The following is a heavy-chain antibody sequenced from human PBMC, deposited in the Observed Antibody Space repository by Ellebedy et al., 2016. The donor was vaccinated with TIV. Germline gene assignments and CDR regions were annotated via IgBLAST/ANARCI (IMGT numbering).Heavy chain of an antibody. Sequence: GESLKISCEGSGFTFSDFWMHWVRQEPGKGLVWVARIHYHGSSTSYADFVRGRFTISRDNAKNTLYLQMNSLSPEDTAVYYCARTPATMDPDYWGQGTLVTVSS. D-gene: IGHD2-2*01. CDR2: IHYHGSST. CDR3: ARTPATMDPDY. V-gene: IGHV3-74*01. J-gene: IGHJ4*02. CDR1: GFTFSDFW.